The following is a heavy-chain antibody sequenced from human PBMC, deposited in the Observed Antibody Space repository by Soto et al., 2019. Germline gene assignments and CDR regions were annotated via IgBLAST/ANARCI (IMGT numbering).Heavy chain of an antibody. Sequence: PGDSLKISCKGSGYSFTSYWIGWVRQMPGKGLEWMGIIYPGDSDTRYSPSFQGQVTISADKSISTAYLQWSSLKASDTAMYYCARLVQGYGSGSYYNHYYYYYMDVWGKGTTVTVSS. V-gene: IGHV5-51*01. CDR2: IYPGDSDT. D-gene: IGHD3-10*01. J-gene: IGHJ6*03. CDR1: GYSFTSYW. CDR3: ARLVQGYGSGSYYNHYYYYYMDV.